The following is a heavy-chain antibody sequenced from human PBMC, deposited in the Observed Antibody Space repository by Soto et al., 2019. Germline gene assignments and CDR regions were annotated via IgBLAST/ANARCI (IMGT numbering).Heavy chain of an antibody. CDR3: ARDPPITMVRGVSWYFDY. CDR2: INPSGGST. Sequence: ASVKVSCKASGYTFTSYYMHWVRQAPGQGLEWMGIINPSGGSTSYAQKFQGRVTMTRDMSTSTVYMELSSLRSEDTAVYYCARDPPITMVRGVSWYFDYWGQGTLVTVSS. CDR1: GYTFTSYY. J-gene: IGHJ4*02. D-gene: IGHD3-10*01. V-gene: IGHV1-46*03.